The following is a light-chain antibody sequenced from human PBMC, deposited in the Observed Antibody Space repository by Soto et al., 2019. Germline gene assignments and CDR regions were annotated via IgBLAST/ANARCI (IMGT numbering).Light chain of an antibody. V-gene: IGKV1-5*03. CDR2: QAS. Sequence: DLQMTQSPSTLSASVGDRVSITCRASQSISRQLAWYQQKPGKAPNLLIYQASNLETGVPSRFTRSGTGTAFTPTLSSLPPDDLANYYCLQYQSYWTFGQGTKVEVK. J-gene: IGKJ1*01. CDR3: LQYQSYWT. CDR1: QSISRQ.